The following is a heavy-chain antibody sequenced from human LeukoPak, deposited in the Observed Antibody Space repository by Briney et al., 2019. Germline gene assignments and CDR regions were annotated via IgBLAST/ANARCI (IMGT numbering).Heavy chain of an antibody. J-gene: IGHJ4*02. V-gene: IGHV4-59*08. CDR3: ARGGDKYFDLDY. CDR2: IYYSGST. Sequence: SETLSLTCTVSGGSISNYYWSWIRQPPGKGLEWIGYIYYSGSTNYNPSLKSRVTISVDTSKNQFSLKLSSVTAADTAVYYCARGGDKYFDLDYWGQGTLVTVSS. D-gene: IGHD3-9*01. CDR1: GGSISNYY.